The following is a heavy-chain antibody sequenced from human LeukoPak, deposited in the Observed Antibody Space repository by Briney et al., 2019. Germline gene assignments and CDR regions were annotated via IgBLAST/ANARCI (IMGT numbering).Heavy chain of an antibody. V-gene: IGHV4-38-2*01. CDR2: IYRSGNT. CDR3: ARGYCSSISCQPLDY. Sequence: SETLSLTCAVSGYSISSGYYWGWIRPPPGKGLEWIGSIYRSGNTYYNPSLKSRVTISIDTSKNQLSLNLSSVTAAETAVYYCARGYCSSISCQPLDYWGQGTLVTVSS. CDR1: GYSISSGYY. D-gene: IGHD2-2*01. J-gene: IGHJ4*02.